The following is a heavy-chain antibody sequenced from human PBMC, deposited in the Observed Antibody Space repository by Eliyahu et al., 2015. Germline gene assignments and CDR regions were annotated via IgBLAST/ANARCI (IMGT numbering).Heavy chain of an antibody. J-gene: IGHJ3*02. CDR1: GLTFNSYI. D-gene: IGHD6-19*01. CDR3: ARNGDQSSGWSGMAFDI. V-gene: IGHV3-30*10. CDR2: ISYDGSNE. Sequence: QVQLVXSGGGVVQPGTSLXXSCAAAGLTFNSYIFHWVRQAPGKGLEWVAVISYDGSNEYYTDSVKGRFTISRDNSKNTLYLQMNSLRAEDTAVYYCARNGDQSSGWSGMAFDIWGQGTMVTVSA.